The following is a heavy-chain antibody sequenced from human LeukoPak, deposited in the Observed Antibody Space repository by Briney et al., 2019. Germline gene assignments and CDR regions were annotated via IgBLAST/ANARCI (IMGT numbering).Heavy chain of an antibody. CDR1: GFTFSSYA. V-gene: IGHV3-23*01. CDR3: AKVRPVTDVYFYYGMDV. D-gene: IGHD5-18*01. J-gene: IGHJ6*02. CDR2: MSGSGGST. Sequence: GGSLRLSCAASGFTFSSYAMSWVRQAPGKGLEWVSAMSGSGGSTYYADSVKGRFTVSRDNSKNTLYLQISGLRAEDTAVYYCAKVRPVTDVYFYYGMDVWGQGTTVTVSS.